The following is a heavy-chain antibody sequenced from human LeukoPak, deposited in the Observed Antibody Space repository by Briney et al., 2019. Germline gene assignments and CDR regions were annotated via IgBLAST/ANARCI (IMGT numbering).Heavy chain of an antibody. CDR1: GYTFTSYY. Sequence: SVKVSCKASGYTFTSYYMHWVRQAPGQGLEWMGGIIPIFGTANYAQKFQGRVTITADESTSTAYMELSSLRSEDTAVYYCARTLLNYYDSSGYYSYFDYWGQGTLVTVSS. CDR3: ARTLLNYYDSSGYYSYFDY. V-gene: IGHV1-69*13. CDR2: IIPIFGTA. J-gene: IGHJ4*02. D-gene: IGHD3-22*01.